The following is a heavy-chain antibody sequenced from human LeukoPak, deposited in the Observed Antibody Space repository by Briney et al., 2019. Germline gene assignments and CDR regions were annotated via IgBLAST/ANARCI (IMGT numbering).Heavy chain of an antibody. CDR1: GGTFSSYA. V-gene: IGHV1-2*02. CDR3: ARGPNLSSPYGSGSYYNVYHYYMDV. D-gene: IGHD3-10*01. Sequence: GASVKVSCKASGGTFSSYAISWVRQAPGQGLEWMGWINPNSGGTNYAQKFQGRVTMIRDTSISTAYMELSRLRSDDTAVYYCARGPNLSSPYGSGSYYNVYHYYMDVWGKGTTVTVSS. J-gene: IGHJ6*03. CDR2: INPNSGGT.